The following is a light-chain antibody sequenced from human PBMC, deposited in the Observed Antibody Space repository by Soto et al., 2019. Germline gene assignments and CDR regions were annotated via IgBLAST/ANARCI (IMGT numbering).Light chain of an antibody. Sequence: DIQMTKKTSSVSASVGDRVTITCRASQGISSWLAWYQQKPGKAPKLLIYAASRLQCGAPSRCNGSGSGTDFPLPITSLHPEDFETYFFQQANIFPRTFGHGTRVDTK. J-gene: IGKJ1*01. CDR2: AAS. CDR1: QGISSW. V-gene: IGKV1-12*01. CDR3: QQANIFPRT.